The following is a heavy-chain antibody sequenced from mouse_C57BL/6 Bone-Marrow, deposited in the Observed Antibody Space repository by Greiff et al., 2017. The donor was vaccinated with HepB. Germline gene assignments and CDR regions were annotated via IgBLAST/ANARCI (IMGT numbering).Heavy chain of an antibody. CDR2: TFYSGIT. J-gene: IGHJ1*03. CDR1: GFSINSDCY. CDR3: ARAYYGSVWYFDV. V-gene: IGHV3-3*01. Sequence: EVQVVESGPSLVRPSQTLSLTCTVTGFSINSDCYWIWIRQFPGNKLEYIGYTFYSGITYYNPSLESRTYITRDTSKNQFSLKLSSVTTEDTATYYCARAYYGSVWYFDVWGTGTTVTVSS. D-gene: IGHD1-1*01.